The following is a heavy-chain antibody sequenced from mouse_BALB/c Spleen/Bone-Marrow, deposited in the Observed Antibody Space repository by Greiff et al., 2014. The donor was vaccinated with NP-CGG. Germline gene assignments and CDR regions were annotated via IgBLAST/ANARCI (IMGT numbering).Heavy chain of an antibody. D-gene: IGHD2-4*01. J-gene: IGHJ4*01. CDR2: IWGDGST. CDR3: ARPIMITDYAMDY. Sequence: VQLVESGPGLVAPSQILSITCTVSGFSLTGYSVNWVRQPPGKGLEWLGMIWGDGSTDYNSALKSRLSSKDNSKSQVFLKMNSLQTDDTANYYCARPIMITDYAMDYWGQGTSVTVSS. CDR1: GFSLTGYS. V-gene: IGHV2-6-7*01.